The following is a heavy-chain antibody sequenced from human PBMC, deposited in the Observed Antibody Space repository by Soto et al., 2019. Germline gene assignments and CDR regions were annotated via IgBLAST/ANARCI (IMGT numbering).Heavy chain of an antibody. J-gene: IGHJ6*02. CDR3: ARRGYCSGGSFPRDLWFVGYGMDV. Sequence: QVQLVQSGAVVKKPGSSVKVSCKASVSTFSSYAISWVRQAPGQGLEWMGGIIPIFGTANYEQKFQCRVTLTADESTSIEYRELSSLRSEDTAVYYCARRGYCSGGSFPRDLWFVGYGMDVWGQGTTVTVSS. CDR1: VSTFSSYA. D-gene: IGHD2-15*01. V-gene: IGHV1-69*01. CDR2: IIPIFGTA.